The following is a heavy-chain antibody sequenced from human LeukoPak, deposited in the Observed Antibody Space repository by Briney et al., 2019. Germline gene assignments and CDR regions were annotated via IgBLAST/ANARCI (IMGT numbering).Heavy chain of an antibody. D-gene: IGHD2-2*02. Sequence: GGSLRLSCAASGFTFSDYYMSWIRQAPGKGLEWVSYISSSGSTIYYADSVKGRFTISRDNAKNSLYLQMNSLRAEDTAVYYCARDSLCSSTSCYTNYYFDYWGQGTLVTVSS. V-gene: IGHV3-11*04. CDR2: ISSSGSTI. J-gene: IGHJ4*02. CDR1: GFTFSDYY. CDR3: ARDSLCSSTSCYTNYYFDY.